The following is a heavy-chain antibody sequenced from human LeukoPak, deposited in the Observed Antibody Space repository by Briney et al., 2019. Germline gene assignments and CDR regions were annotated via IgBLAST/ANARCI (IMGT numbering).Heavy chain of an antibody. CDR1: GGSISSYY. J-gene: IGHJ4*02. V-gene: IGHV4-59*12. Sequence: PSETLSLTCTVSGGSISSYYWSWIRQPPGKGLEWIGYIYYTGSTDYNPSLKSRVTISVDKSKNQFSLKLSSVTAADTAVYYCASVDSSGYYWAYYFDYWGQGTLVTVSS. D-gene: IGHD3-22*01. CDR3: ASVDSSGYYWAYYFDY. CDR2: IYYTGST.